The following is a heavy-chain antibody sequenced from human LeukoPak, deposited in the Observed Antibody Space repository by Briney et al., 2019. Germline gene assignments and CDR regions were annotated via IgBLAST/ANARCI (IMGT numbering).Heavy chain of an antibody. Sequence: GRSLRLSCAASGFTFDDYAMHWVRQAPGKGLEWVSGISWNSGSIGYADSVKGRFTISRDNAKNSLYLQMNSLSAEDTALYYCAKAVEWELPGDAFDIWGQGTMVTVSS. CDR1: GFTFDDYA. CDR2: ISWNSGSI. J-gene: IGHJ3*02. D-gene: IGHD1-26*01. CDR3: AKAVEWELPGDAFDI. V-gene: IGHV3-9*01.